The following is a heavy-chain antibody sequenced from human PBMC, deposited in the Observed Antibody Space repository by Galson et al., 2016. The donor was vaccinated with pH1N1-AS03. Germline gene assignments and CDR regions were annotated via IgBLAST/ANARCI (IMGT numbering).Heavy chain of an antibody. D-gene: IGHD4-23*01. V-gene: IGHV3-23*05. CDR1: GFSFSSYA. CDR2: IDNGAFNT. Sequence: SLRLSCAASGFSFSSYAMGWVRQTPGRGLECLSTIDNGAFNTYYKDSLEGRFTISRDNSKNTLYLHMNSLRAHDTALYYCAKGLFDNYAGYFEYWGQGILVTVSS. J-gene: IGHJ4*02. CDR3: AKGLFDNYAGYFEY.